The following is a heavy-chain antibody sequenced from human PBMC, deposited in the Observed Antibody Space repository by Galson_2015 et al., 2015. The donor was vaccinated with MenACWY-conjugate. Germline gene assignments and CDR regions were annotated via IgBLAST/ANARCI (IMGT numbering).Heavy chain of an antibody. CDR3: ARDFHYYDSSGYYYFAY. D-gene: IGHD3-22*01. CDR1: GFTFSSYW. J-gene: IGHJ4*01. CDR2: IKQDGSEK. Sequence: SLRLSCAASGFTFSSYWMSWVRQALGKGLEWVANIKQDGSEKYYVDSVKGRFTISRDNAKNSLYLQMNSLRAEDTAVYYCARDFHYYDSSGYYYFAYWGQEPWAPAPQ. V-gene: IGHV3-7*03.